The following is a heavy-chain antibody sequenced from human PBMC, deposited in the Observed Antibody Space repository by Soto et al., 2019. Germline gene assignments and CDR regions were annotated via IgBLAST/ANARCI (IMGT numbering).Heavy chain of an antibody. V-gene: IGHV4-4*02. D-gene: IGHD4-17*01. Sequence: NPSETLSLTCAVSGGSISSSNWWSWVRQPPGKGLEWIGEIYHSGSTNYNPSLKSRVTISVDKSKNQFSLKLSSVTAADTAVYYCARGYGDYAYYFDYWGQGTPVTVSS. CDR3: ARGYGDYAYYFDY. J-gene: IGHJ4*02. CDR1: GGSISSSNW. CDR2: IYHSGST.